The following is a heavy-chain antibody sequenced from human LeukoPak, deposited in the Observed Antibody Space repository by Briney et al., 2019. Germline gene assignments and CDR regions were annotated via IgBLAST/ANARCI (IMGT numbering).Heavy chain of an antibody. CDR1: GYTFTSYG. D-gene: IGHD3-16*02. V-gene: IGHV1-18*01. CDR2: ISAYNGNT. J-gene: IGHJ4*02. CDR3: ARDRSGLRLGELSPMGY. Sequence: ASVKVSCKASGYTFTSYGISWVRQAPGQGLEWMGWISAYNGNTNYAQKLQGRVSMTTDTSTSTAYMELRSLRSDDTAVYYCARDRSGLRLGELSPMGYWGQGTLVTVSS.